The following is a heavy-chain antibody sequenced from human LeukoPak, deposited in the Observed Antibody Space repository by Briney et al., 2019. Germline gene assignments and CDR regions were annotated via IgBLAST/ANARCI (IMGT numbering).Heavy chain of an antibody. V-gene: IGHV4-39*07. J-gene: IGHJ6*03. CDR2: IYYSGST. CDR1: GGSISSSSYY. D-gene: IGHD3-10*01. Sequence: RASETLSLTCTVSGGSISSSSYYWGWIRQPPGKGLEWIGSIYYSGSTYYNPSLKSRVTISVDTSKNQFSLKLSSVTAADTAVYYCARRRFGEGLMTKTKYYYYMDVWGKGTTVTISS. CDR3: ARRRFGEGLMTKTKYYYYMDV.